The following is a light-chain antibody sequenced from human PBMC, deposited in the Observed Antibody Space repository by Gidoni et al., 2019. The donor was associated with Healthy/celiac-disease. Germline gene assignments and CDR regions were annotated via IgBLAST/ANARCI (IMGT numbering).Light chain of an antibody. CDR3: QSYDSSLRGVV. CDR1: SSNIGAGYD. V-gene: IGLV1-40*01. CDR2: GNS. J-gene: IGLJ2*01. Sequence: QSVLTQPPPVSGHPRPSVTISCTGSSSNIGAGYDVHWYQQLPGTAPKLLIYGNSNRPSGVPDRFSGSKSGTSASLAITGLQAEDEADYYCQSYDSSLRGVVFGGGTKLTVL.